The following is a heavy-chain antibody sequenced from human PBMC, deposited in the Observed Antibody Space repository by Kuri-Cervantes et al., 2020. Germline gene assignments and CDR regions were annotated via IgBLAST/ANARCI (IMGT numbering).Heavy chain of an antibody. CDR2: IYSGGST. V-gene: IGHV3-NL1*01. CDR3: ARGGGSRAGYNLMGY. Sequence: GGSLRLSCAASGFTFSSYGMHWVRQAPGKGLVWVAVIYSGGSTYYADSVKGRFTISRDNYKNTLYLQMNSLRAEDTAVYYCARGGGSRAGYNLMGYWGQGTLVTVSS. D-gene: IGHD5-24*01. J-gene: IGHJ4*02. CDR1: GFTFSSYG.